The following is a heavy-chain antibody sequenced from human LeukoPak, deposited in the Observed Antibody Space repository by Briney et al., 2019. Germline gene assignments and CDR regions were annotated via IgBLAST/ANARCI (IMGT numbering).Heavy chain of an antibody. V-gene: IGHV4-30-4*01. J-gene: IGHJ4*02. Sequence: SETLSPTCTVSGGSISSGDYYWSWIRQPPGKGLEWIGYIYYSGSTYYNASLKSRVTISVDTSKNQFSLKLSSVTAADTAVYYCARDTAMVRIDYWGQGTLVTVSS. CDR1: GGSISSGDYY. CDR2: IYYSGST. D-gene: IGHD5-18*01. CDR3: ARDTAMVRIDY.